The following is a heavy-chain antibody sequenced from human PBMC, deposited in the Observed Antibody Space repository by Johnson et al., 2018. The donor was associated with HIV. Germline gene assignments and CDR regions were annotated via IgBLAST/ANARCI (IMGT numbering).Heavy chain of an antibody. CDR3: ARGVTGYSYGT. V-gene: IGHV3-30*14. CDR2: IYCDGSNN. J-gene: IGHJ3*01. Sequence: QVQLVESGGGLVQPGRSLRLSCAASGFTFSSYAMHWVRQAPGKGLEWVAVIYCDGSNNSYADYVKGRFTISRDNSKNTMYLQMNSLRVEDTAVYYCARGVTGYSYGTWGQGTMVTVSS. CDR1: GFTFSSYA. D-gene: IGHD5-18*01.